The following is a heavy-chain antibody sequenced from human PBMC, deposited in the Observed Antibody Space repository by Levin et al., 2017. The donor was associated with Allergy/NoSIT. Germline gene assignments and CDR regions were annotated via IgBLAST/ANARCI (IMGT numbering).Heavy chain of an antibody. CDR1: EHIFSTYW. CDR3: ATSPGYLCGRIRCPLDH. D-gene: IGHD2-15*01. Sequence: GESLKISCQGSEHIFSTYWIAWVRQMPGKGLEWMGIIYPGDSDTRYSPSFRGQVTISVDKSNRTASLQWRSLKASDTATYYCATSPGYLCGRIRCPLDHWGQGTPVAVSS. J-gene: IGHJ4*02. CDR2: IYPGDSDT. V-gene: IGHV5-51*01.